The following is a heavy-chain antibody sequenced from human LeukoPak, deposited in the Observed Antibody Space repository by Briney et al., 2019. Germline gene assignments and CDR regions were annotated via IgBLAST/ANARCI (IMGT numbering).Heavy chain of an antibody. Sequence: ASEKVSCKVSGYTLTELSMHWVRQAPGEGLEWMGGFDPEDGETIYAQKFQGRVTMTEDTSTDTAYMELSSLRSEDTAVYYCARDHIVVVVAATWTMGFDPWGQGTLVTVSS. D-gene: IGHD2-15*01. CDR1: GYTLTELS. CDR2: FDPEDGET. J-gene: IGHJ5*02. CDR3: ARDHIVVVVAATWTMGFDP. V-gene: IGHV1-24*01.